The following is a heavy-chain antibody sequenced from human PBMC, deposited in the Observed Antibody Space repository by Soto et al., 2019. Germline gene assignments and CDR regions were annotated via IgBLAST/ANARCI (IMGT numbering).Heavy chain of an antibody. CDR1: GFTFSDYA. D-gene: IGHD2-2*02. CDR3: ANVTIWCRSTSCDTEGFDY. V-gene: IGHV3-23*01. Sequence: GGSLRLSCTASGFTFSDYAMSWVRQPPGKELGWVSSISAGGATYSAASVKGRFTVSRANSKNTLYLQMNSLRAEDTAVYYCANVTIWCRSTSCDTEGFDYWGQGTLVTVSS. J-gene: IGHJ4*02. CDR2: ISAGGAT.